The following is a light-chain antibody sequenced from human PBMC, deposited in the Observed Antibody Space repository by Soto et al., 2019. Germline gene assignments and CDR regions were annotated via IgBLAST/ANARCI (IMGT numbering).Light chain of an antibody. V-gene: IGLV1-40*01. J-gene: IGLJ1*01. CDR3: QSYDSSLSGYV. Sequence: QSVLTQPPSVSGAPGQRVTISCTGSSSNIGAGNDVNWYQQIPGTAPKLLIYANSNRPSGVPDRVSGSKSGTTASLAITGLQAEDEADYYCQSYDSSLSGYVFGTGTKVTVL. CDR2: ANS. CDR1: SSNIGAGND.